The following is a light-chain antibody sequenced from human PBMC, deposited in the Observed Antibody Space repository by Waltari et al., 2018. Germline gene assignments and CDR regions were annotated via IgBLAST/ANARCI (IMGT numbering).Light chain of an antibody. CDR2: DAS. CDR3: QNYVRLPAT. CDR1: QSVGRS. Sequence: EIVLTQSPGTLSLSPGARATLPCRASQSVGRSLAWYQQKPGQAPRLLIYDASRRATGIPDRFSGGGSGTDFSLTLNRLEPEDVAVYYCQNYVRLPATFGQGTKVEVK. V-gene: IGKV3-20*01. J-gene: IGKJ1*01.